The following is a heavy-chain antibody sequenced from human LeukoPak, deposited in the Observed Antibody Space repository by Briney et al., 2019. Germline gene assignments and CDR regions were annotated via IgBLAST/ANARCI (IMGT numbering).Heavy chain of an antibody. D-gene: IGHD3-22*01. CDR2: IFYSGTT. V-gene: IGHV4-39*02. J-gene: IGHJ4*02. CDR1: GDSISTDRYY. CDR3: ARTTGYSRD. Sequence: SETLSLTCFVSGDSISTDRYYWAWFRQPPGKAPEWIGAIFYSGTTYYTPSLESRVTISIDTSKNHFSLRLTSVTAADTAVYYCARTTGYSRDWGQGRLVTASA.